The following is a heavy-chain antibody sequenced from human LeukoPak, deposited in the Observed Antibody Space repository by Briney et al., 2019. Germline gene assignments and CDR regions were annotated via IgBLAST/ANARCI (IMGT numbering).Heavy chain of an antibody. V-gene: IGHV3-53*01. J-gene: IGHJ4*02. CDR2: IYTGTTT. Sequence: GGSLRLSCAASGLSVSRNYISWVRQAPGKGLEWVSFIYTGTTTFYADSVKGRFTISRDNAKNSLYLQMNSLRAEDTAVYYCARAIVATINPFDYWGQGTLVTVSS. D-gene: IGHD5-12*01. CDR1: GLSVSRNY. CDR3: ARAIVATINPFDY.